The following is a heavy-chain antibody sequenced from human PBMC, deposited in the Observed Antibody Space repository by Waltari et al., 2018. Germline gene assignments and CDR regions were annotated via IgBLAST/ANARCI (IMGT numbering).Heavy chain of an antibody. D-gene: IGHD3-10*01. V-gene: IGHV4-4*02. Sequence: QVQLQESGPGLLRPSGTLSLSCVVSGASISSSKWWSWVRHSPGKGLAWIGETSYSGTTHYNPPLNHRATIPVDTSNNQFSLTRTSLTAADTAIDYCARGTMVRESLVIDYYFDYWGLGTLVTVSS. CDR3: ARGTMVRESLVIDYYFDY. J-gene: IGHJ4*02. CDR1: GASISSSKW. CDR2: TSYSGTT.